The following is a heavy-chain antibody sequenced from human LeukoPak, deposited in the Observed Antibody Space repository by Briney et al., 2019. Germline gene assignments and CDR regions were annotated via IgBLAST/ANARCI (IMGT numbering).Heavy chain of an antibody. J-gene: IGHJ5*02. CDR3: ARDPFDGSGSYVPWFDP. CDR2: ISSSSSYI. Sequence: PGGSLRLSCAASGVTFSSYSMNWVRQAPGEGLEWVSSISSSSSYIYYADSVKGRFTISRDNAKNSLYLQMNSLRAEDTAVYYCARDPFDGSGSYVPWFDPWGQGTLVTVSS. CDR1: GVTFSSYS. D-gene: IGHD3-10*01. V-gene: IGHV3-21*01.